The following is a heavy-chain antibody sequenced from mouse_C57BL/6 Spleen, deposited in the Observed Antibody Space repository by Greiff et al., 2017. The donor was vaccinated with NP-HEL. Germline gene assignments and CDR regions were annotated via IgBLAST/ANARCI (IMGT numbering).Heavy chain of an antibody. Sequence: VQLQQSGAELVRPGASVTLSCKASGYTFTDYEMHWVKQTPVHGLEWIGAIDPETGGTAYNQKFKGKAILTADKSSSTAYMELRSLTSEDSAVYYCTRSGLRREGYFDVWGTGTTVTVSS. CDR2: IDPETGGT. CDR3: TRSGLRREGYFDV. D-gene: IGHD1-2*01. J-gene: IGHJ1*03. V-gene: IGHV1-15*01. CDR1: GYTFTDYE.